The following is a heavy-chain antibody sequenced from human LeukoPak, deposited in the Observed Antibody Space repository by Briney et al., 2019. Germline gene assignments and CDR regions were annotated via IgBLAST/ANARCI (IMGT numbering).Heavy chain of an antibody. CDR3: ARGVDCSSASYYRWGDRWFDP. V-gene: IGHV1-8*01. D-gene: IGHD2-2*02. CDR1: GYTFTSYD. CDR2: MNPNSGNT. Sequence: ASVKVSCKASGYTFTSYDINWVRQATGQGLEWMGWMNPNSGNTGYAQKFQGRVTMTRNTSISTAYMELSSLRSEDTAVYYCARGVDCSSASYYRWGDRWFDPWGQGTLVTVSS. J-gene: IGHJ5*02.